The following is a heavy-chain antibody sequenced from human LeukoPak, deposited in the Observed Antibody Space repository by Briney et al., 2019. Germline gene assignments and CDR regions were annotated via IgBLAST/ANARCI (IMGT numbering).Heavy chain of an antibody. CDR1: GYTFTSYA. D-gene: IGHD5-12*01. Sequence: ASVKVSCKASGYTFTSYAMHWVRQAPGQRLEWMGWINAGNGNTKYSQKFQGRVTITRDTSASTAYMELSSLRSEDTAVYYCALGGIVATVARRFDPWGQGTLVTVSS. CDR3: ALGGIVATVARRFDP. J-gene: IGHJ5*02. V-gene: IGHV1-3*01. CDR2: INAGNGNT.